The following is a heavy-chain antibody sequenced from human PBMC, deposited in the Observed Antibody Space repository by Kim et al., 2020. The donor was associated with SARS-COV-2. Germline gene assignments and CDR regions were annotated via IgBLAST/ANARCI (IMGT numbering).Heavy chain of an antibody. CDR2: IYYSGST. J-gene: IGHJ4*02. CDR1: GGSVYNSIYY. Sequence: SETLSLTCTVSGGSVYNSIYYWGWVRQPPGKGLEWIGSIYYSGSTSYNPSLKTRVTMSVDTSTNQFSLNLNSVTATDTAVYYCARQRIAVAGPFDYSGQG. D-gene: IGHD6-19*01. V-gene: IGHV4-39*01. CDR3: ARQRIAVAGPFDY.